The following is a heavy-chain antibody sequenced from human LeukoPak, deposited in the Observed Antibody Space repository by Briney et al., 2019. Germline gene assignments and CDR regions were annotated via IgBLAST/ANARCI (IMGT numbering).Heavy chain of an antibody. D-gene: IGHD5-24*01. V-gene: IGHV4-34*01. Sequence: PETLSLTCAVYGGSFSGYYWSWIRQPPGKGLEWIGEINHSGSTNYNPSLKSRVTISVDTSKNQFSLKLSSVTAADTAVCYCARVRWLQPIFDYWGQGTLVTVSS. CDR1: GGSFSGYY. CDR2: INHSGST. J-gene: IGHJ4*02. CDR3: ARVRWLQPIFDY.